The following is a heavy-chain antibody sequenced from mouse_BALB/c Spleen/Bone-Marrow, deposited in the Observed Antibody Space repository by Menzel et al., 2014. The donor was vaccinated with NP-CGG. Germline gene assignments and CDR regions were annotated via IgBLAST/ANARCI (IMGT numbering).Heavy chain of an antibody. Sequence: VQLQQSGAELVRPGTSVKVSCKASGYAFTNYLIDWVKQRPGQGLEWIGVINPGSGGTNYNEKFRGKATLTADKSSSTAFMPLSSLTSDDSAVHFCARCLTGTSALDFWGQGTSVTVCS. J-gene: IGHJ4*01. D-gene: IGHD4-1*01. CDR1: GYAFTNYL. V-gene: IGHV1-54*01. CDR2: INPGSGGT. CDR3: ARCLTGTSALDF.